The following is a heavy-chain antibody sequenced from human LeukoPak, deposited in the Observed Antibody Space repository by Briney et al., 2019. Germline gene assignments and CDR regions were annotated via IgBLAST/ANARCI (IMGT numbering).Heavy chain of an antibody. CDR2: IRYDGSNK. D-gene: IGHD6-19*01. V-gene: IGHV3-30*02. CDR1: GFTFSSYG. Sequence: SGGSLRRSCAASGFTFSSYGMHWVRQAPGKGLEWVAFIRYDGSNKYYADSVKGRFTISRDNSKNTLYLQMKSLRAEDTAVYYCAFPGGSGWSFDYWGQGTLVTVSS. CDR3: AFPGGSGWSFDY. J-gene: IGHJ4*02.